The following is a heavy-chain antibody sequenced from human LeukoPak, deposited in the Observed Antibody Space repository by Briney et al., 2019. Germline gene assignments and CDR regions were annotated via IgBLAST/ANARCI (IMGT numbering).Heavy chain of an antibody. D-gene: IGHD2-15*01. J-gene: IGHJ5*02. CDR3: ARGIVVVVAAPDNWFDP. Sequence: ASVKVSCKASGYTFTRYYMHWVRQAPGQGREWMGGINPNSGGTNYAQKFKGRVTMTRATSISTAYMELSRLRSDDTAVYYCARGIVVVVAAPDNWFDPWGKGTLVTVSS. CDR2: INPNSGGT. CDR1: GYTFTRYY. V-gene: IGHV1-2*02.